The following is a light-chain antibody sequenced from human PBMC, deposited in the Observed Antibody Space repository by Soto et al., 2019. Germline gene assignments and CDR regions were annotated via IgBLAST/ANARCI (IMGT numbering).Light chain of an antibody. CDR3: QHYNSYSEA. V-gene: IGKV1-9*01. J-gene: IGKJ1*01. Sequence: GDRVTITCRASQGIRSYLAWYQQRPGKAPELLIYGASTLRPGGASRFSGSGSGTEFTLTISSLQPDDFATYYCQHYNSYSEAFGQGTKVDIK. CDR1: QGIRSY. CDR2: GAS.